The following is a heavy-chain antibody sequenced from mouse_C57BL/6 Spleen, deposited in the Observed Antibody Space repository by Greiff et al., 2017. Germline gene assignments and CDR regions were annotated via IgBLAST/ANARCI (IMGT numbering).Heavy chain of an antibody. CDR2: ISYDGSN. CDR3: ARDPPYGAY. CDR1: GYSITSGYY. V-gene: IGHV3-6*01. J-gene: IGHJ3*01. Sequence: EVQLQESGPGLVKPSQSLSLTCSVTGYSITSGYYWNWIRQFPGNKLEWMGYISYDGSNNYNPSLKNRISITRDTSKNQFFLKLNSVTTEDTATYYCARDPPYGAYWGQGTLVTVSA. D-gene: IGHD1-1*01.